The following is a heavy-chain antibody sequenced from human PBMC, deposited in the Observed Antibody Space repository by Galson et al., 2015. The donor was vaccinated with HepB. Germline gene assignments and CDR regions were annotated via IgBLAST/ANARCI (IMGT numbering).Heavy chain of an antibody. J-gene: IGHJ6*02. CDR2: ISSSSSTI. D-gene: IGHD2-21*02. V-gene: IGHV3-48*01. CDR3: ARRIVVVTGYYGMDV. Sequence: SLRLSCAASGFTFSSYSMNWVRQAPGKGLEWVSYISSSSSTIYYADSVKGRFTISRDNAKNSLYLQMNSLRAEDTAVYYCARRIVVVTGYYGMDVWGQGTTVTVSS. CDR1: GFTFSSYS.